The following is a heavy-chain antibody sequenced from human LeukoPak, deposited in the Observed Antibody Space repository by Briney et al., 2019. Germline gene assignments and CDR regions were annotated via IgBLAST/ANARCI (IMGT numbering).Heavy chain of an antibody. CDR1: GFTFDDYA. V-gene: IGHV3-43D*04. D-gene: IGHD3-10*01. Sequence: GGSLRLSCAASGFTFDDYAMHWVRQAPGKGLEWVSLISWDGGSTYYADSVKGRFTISRDNSKDSLYLQMNSLRAEDTALYYCAKDMRVWFGELLCPSYGMDVWGKGTTVTVSS. J-gene: IGHJ6*04. CDR2: ISWDGGST. CDR3: AKDMRVWFGELLCPSYGMDV.